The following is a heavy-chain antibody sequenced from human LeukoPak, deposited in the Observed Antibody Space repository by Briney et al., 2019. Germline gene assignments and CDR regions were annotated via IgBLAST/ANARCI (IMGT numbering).Heavy chain of an antibody. CDR2: ISGSGGST. J-gene: IGHJ4*02. CDR1: GFTFSSYA. V-gene: IGHV3-23*01. CDR3: AKDNEDIVAPFDY. D-gene: IGHD5-12*01. Sequence: PGGSLRLSCAASGFTFSSYAMSWVRQAPGKGLEWVSAISGSGGSTYYADSVKGRFTISRDNSKNTLYLQMNSQRAEDTAVYYCAKDNEDIVAPFDYWGQGTLVTVSS.